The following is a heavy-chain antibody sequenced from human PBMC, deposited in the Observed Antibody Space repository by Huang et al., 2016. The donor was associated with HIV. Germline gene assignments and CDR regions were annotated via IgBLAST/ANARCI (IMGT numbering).Heavy chain of an antibody. CDR2: VSAYSGYT. Sequence: QIQLVQSGPEVKKPGASVKVSCKASGYTFSIYGISWVRQAPGKGPGWMGWVSAYSGYTNYSQKFQGRVTMTADTSASTAYMDSRSLTSDDTAVYYCARVPSDHFSDYWGQGTLVTVSS. J-gene: IGHJ4*02. CDR1: GYTFSIYG. CDR3: ARVPSDHFSDY. V-gene: IGHV1-18*01.